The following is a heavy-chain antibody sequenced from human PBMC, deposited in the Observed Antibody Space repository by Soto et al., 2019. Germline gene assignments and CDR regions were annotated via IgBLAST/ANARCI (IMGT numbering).Heavy chain of an antibody. CDR3: ARGEMVRGVPNLFDP. CDR1: GFIFRNYA. V-gene: IGHV3-30-3*01. J-gene: IGHJ5*02. Sequence: PGGSLRLSCVASGFIFRNYAIHWVRQAPGKGLEWVADISYDGSNKYYADSVKGRFTISRDNSKNTLFLEMNSLRPEDTAVYYCARGEMVRGVPNLFDPWGQGTLVTVSS. D-gene: IGHD3-10*01. CDR2: ISYDGSNK.